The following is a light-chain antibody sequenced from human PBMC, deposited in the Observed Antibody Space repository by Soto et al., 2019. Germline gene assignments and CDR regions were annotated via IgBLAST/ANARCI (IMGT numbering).Light chain of an antibody. Sequence: EIVLTQSPATLSLSPGDRATLSCRASQTIVNYLAWYQQRPGQPPKLLIYWASTRESGVPDRFSGSGSGTDFTLTISSLQAEDVAVYYCQQYYGSPWTFGQGTKVEIK. CDR3: QQYYGSPWT. CDR1: QTIVNY. J-gene: IGKJ1*01. V-gene: IGKV4-1*01. CDR2: WAS.